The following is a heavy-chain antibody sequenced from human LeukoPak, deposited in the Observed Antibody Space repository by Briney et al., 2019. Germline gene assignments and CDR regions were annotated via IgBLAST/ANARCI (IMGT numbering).Heavy chain of an antibody. CDR2: ISSSGSTI. J-gene: IGHJ2*01. Sequence: GGSLRLSCAASGFTFSEYYMSWIRQAPGKGPEWVSYISSSGSTIYYADSVKGRFTISRDNAKNSLYLQMNSLRAEDAAVYYCATLKGGSHLYWYFDLWGRGTLVTVSS. CDR3: ATLKGGSHLYWYFDL. V-gene: IGHV3-11*01. CDR1: GFTFSEYY. D-gene: IGHD2-15*01.